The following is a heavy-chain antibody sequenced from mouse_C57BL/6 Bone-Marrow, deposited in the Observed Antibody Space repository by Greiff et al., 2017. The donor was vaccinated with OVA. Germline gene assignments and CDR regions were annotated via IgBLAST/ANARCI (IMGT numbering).Heavy chain of an antibody. CDR1: GYTFTSYW. V-gene: IGHV1-55*01. CDR3: ARRGYSNYEFAY. J-gene: IGHJ3*01. Sequence: QVQLQQPGAELVKPGASVKMSCKASGYTFTSYWITWVKQRPGQGLEWIGDIYPGSGSTNYNEKFKGKATLTAEKSSSTAYMQLSSLTSEDSAVYFCARRGYSNYEFAYWGQGTLVTVSA. D-gene: IGHD2-5*01. CDR2: IYPGSGST.